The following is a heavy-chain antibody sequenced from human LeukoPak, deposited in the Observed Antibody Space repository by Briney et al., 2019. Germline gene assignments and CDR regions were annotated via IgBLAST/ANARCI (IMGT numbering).Heavy chain of an antibody. D-gene: IGHD2-15*01. Sequence: ASVKVSCKASGYTLTSYDINWLRQATGQGLEWMGWMNPNSGNTGYAQKFQGRVTMTRNTSISTAYMELSSLRSEDTAVCYCARGKCSGGSCYFPKRAFDIWGQGTMVTVSS. CDR1: GYTLTSYD. CDR3: ARGKCSGGSCYFPKRAFDI. J-gene: IGHJ3*02. CDR2: MNPNSGNT. V-gene: IGHV1-8*01.